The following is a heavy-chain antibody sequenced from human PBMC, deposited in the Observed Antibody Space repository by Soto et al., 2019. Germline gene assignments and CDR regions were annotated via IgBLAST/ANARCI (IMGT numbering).Heavy chain of an antibody. V-gene: IGHV3-30*18. CDR1: GFTFSSYG. CDR2: ISYDGSNK. CDR3: AKDYSSSSYGMDV. J-gene: IGHJ6*02. Sequence: SGGSLRLSCAASGFTFSSYGMHWVRQAPGKGLEWVAVISYDGSNKYYADSVKGRLTISRDNSKNTLYLQMNSRRAEDTAVYYCAKDYSSSSYGMDVWGQGTTVTVSS. D-gene: IGHD6-6*01.